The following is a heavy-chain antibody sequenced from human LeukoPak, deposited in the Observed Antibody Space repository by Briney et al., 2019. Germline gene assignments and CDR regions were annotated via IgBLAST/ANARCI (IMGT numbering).Heavy chain of an antibody. CDR1: GFTFTNYW. V-gene: IGHV3-74*03. D-gene: IGHD5-24*01. CDR2: IKTDGSSP. CDR3: VTVKVEMATDLLDN. Sequence: GGSLRLSCAASGFTFTNYWVHWVRQAPGKGLVWVSRIKTDGSSPAYADSVKGRFTISRDNAKNTLYLQMNSLRAEDTAVYYCVTVKVEMATDLLDNWGQGTLVTVSS. J-gene: IGHJ4*02.